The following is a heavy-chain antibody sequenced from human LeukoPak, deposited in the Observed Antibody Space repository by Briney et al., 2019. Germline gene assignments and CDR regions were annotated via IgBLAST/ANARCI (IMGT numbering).Heavy chain of an antibody. CDR2: IDWDDDK. Sequence: SGPTLVNPTQTLTLTCTFSGFSLSTSGMCVSWIRQPPGKALEWLARIDWDDDKYYSTSLKTRLTISKDTSKNQVVLTMTNMDPVDTATYYCARAQYSSSWYTFDYWGQGTLVTVSS. CDR3: ARAQYSSSWYTFDY. CDR1: GFSLSTSGMC. J-gene: IGHJ4*02. V-gene: IGHV2-70*11. D-gene: IGHD6-13*01.